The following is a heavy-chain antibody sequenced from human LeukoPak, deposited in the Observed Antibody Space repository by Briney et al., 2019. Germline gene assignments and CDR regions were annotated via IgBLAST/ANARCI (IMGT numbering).Heavy chain of an antibody. Sequence: GGSLRLSCAVSGFTFSSYWMHWVRQAPGKGLEWVSGISWNSGSIGYADSVKGRFTISRDNAKNSLYLQMNSLRGEDTALYYCAKSPDGYNPIDYWGQGTLVTVSS. J-gene: IGHJ4*02. V-gene: IGHV3-9*01. CDR1: GFTFSSYW. CDR2: ISWNSGSI. D-gene: IGHD5-24*01. CDR3: AKSPDGYNPIDY.